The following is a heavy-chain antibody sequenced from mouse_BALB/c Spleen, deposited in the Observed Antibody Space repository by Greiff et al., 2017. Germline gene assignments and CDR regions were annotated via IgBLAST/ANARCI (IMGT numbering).Heavy chain of an antibody. CDR3: ARRGNWDYFDY. CDR2: IYPGDGDT. Sequence: VQLVESGAELVRPGSSVKISCKASGYAFSSYWMNWVKQRPGQGLEWIGQIYPGDGDTNYNGKFKGKATLTADKSSSTAYMQLSSLTSEDSAVYFCARRGNWDYFDYWGQGTTLTVSS. D-gene: IGHD4-1*01. J-gene: IGHJ2*01. CDR1: GYAFSSYW. V-gene: IGHV1-80*01.